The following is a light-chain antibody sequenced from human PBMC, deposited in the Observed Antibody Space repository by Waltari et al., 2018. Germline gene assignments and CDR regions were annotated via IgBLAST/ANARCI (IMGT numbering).Light chain of an antibody. CDR3: QQYSRPSYT. CDR1: QNINTNF. Sequence: EIVLTQSPGTLSLSPGERATLSCRASQNINTNFLTWYQQKPGQAPRPLIYGASSRATDIPDRFSGSGSGTDFTLTISRLEPEDIAVYYCQQYSRPSYTFGQGTKLEIK. J-gene: IGKJ2*01. V-gene: IGKV3-20*01. CDR2: GAS.